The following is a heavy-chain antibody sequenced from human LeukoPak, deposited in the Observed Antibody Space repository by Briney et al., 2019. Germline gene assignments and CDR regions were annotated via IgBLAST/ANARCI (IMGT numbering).Heavy chain of an antibody. V-gene: IGHV3-7*04. CDR1: GFTFSSYW. CDR2: IKQDGSEK. Sequence: GESLRLSCAASGFTFSSYWMSWVRQAPGKGLEWAANIKQDGSEKYYVDSVKGRFTISRDNAKNSLYLQMNSLRAEDTAVYYCARAAATQGPDYFDYWGQGTLVTVSS. D-gene: IGHD1-26*01. J-gene: IGHJ4*02. CDR3: ARAAATQGPDYFDY.